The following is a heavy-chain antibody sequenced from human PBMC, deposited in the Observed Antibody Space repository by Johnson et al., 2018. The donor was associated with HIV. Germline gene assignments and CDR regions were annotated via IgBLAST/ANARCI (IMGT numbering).Heavy chain of an antibody. D-gene: IGHD2-15*01. V-gene: IGHV3-9*01. Sequence: VQLVESGGGLVQPCRSLRLSCAASGFTFDDYAMHWVRQAPGKGLEWVSGISWNSGSIGYADSVKGRFTISRANAKNSLYLQMNSLRAEDTALYYCAKDSGHGPGKYAFDIWGQGTMVTGSS. J-gene: IGHJ3*02. CDR2: ISWNSGSI. CDR3: AKDSGHGPGKYAFDI. CDR1: GFTFDDYA.